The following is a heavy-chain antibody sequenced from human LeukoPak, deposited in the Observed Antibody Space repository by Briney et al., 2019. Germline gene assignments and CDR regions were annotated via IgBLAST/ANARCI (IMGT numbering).Heavy chain of an antibody. CDR3: ARSKVVIEVPLD. CDR2: IYYSGST. Sequence: SETLSLTCTVSGGSISSDYWSWLRQPPGKGLEWIGYIYYSGSTNYNPSLKSRVTISVDTSKNQFSLKLSSVTAADTAVYYCARSKVVIEVPLDWGQGTLVTVSS. V-gene: IGHV4-59*01. J-gene: IGHJ4*02. D-gene: IGHD3-22*01. CDR1: GGSISSDY.